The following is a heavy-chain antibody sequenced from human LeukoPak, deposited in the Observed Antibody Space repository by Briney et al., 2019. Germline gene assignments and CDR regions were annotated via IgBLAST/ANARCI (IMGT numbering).Heavy chain of an antibody. Sequence: SETLSLTCTVSGGSISSASYFWGWIRQPPGKGLEWIGTIYYSGSTYYNESLRSRVTMSGDTSISTAYMELSRLRSDDTAVYYCARDIQLWVLLPRVDYGMDVWGQGTTVTVSS. V-gene: IGHV4-39*02. CDR3: ARDIQLWVLLPRVDYGMDV. D-gene: IGHD5-18*01. CDR1: GGSISSASYF. J-gene: IGHJ6*02. CDR2: IYYSGST.